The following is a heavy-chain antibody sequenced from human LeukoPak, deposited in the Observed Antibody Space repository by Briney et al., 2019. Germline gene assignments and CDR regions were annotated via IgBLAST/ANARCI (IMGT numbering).Heavy chain of an antibody. CDR1: GFTLSSYV. D-gene: IGHD1-1*01. J-gene: IGHJ3*02. CDR2: IWFDGSNK. CDR3: ARDQNDRDAFDI. V-gene: IGHV3-33*01. Sequence: GGALRLSRAASGFTLSSYVMHWVRQAPRKGLEGVAVIWFDGSNKYYADSVKGRFTISRDNSKNTLYLQMNSLRAEDTAVYYCARDQNDRDAFDIWGQGTMVTVSS.